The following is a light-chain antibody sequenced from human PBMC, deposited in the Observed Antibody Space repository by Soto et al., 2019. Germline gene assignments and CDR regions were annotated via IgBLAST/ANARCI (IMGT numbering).Light chain of an antibody. CDR1: SSDVGGYNY. CDR2: DVS. J-gene: IGLJ3*02. Sequence: QSVLTQPASVSGSPGQSITISCTGTSSDVGGYNYVSWYQQHPGTAPKLMIYDVSNRPSGVSDRFSGSRSGNTASLNISGLQTEDESDYYCISYTSSSTWVFGGGTKLTVL. V-gene: IGLV2-14*01. CDR3: ISYTSSSTWV.